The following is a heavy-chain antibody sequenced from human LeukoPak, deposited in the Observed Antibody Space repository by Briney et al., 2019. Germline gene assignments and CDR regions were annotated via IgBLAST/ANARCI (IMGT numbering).Heavy chain of an antibody. V-gene: IGHV3-48*03. CDR2: ISSSGSTI. J-gene: IGHJ6*03. CDR3: ARIEHYYYYMDV. D-gene: IGHD5-24*01. CDR1: GFTFSSYE. Sequence: PGGSLRLSCAASGFTFSSYEMNWVRQAPGKGLEWVSYISSSGSTIYYADSVKGRFTISRDNAKNSLYLQMNSLRAEDTAVYYCARIEHYYYYMDVWGNGTTVTVSS.